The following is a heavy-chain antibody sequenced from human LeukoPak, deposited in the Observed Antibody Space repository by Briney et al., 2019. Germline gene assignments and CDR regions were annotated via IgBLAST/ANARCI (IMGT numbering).Heavy chain of an antibody. CDR2: IIGSGGST. D-gene: IGHD4-11*01. CDR3: AKGNLHS. CDR1: GFTFSNYG. Sequence: GGSLRLSCAASGFTFSNYGMTWVRQAPGKGLEWVSAIIGSGGSTYYADSMKGRFTISRDNSKNTLYLQMNGLRAEDTAVYYCAKGNLHSWGQGTLVTVSS. V-gene: IGHV3-23*01. J-gene: IGHJ4*02.